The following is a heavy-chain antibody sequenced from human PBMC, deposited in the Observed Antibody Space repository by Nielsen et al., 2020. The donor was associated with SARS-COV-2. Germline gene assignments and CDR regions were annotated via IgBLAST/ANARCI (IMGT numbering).Heavy chain of an antibody. Sequence: GGSLRLSCAGSGFTFSTYTMHWVRQAPGNGLEWVALISYDGSNQYYADSVKGRFTISRDNSKDTLYLQMNSLRAEDTAIYYCARDYRILKYVFDYWGQGTLVTVSS. D-gene: IGHD3-16*01. V-gene: IGHV3-30-3*01. CDR3: ARDYRILKYVFDY. CDR2: ISYDGSNQ. CDR1: GFTFSTYT. J-gene: IGHJ4*02.